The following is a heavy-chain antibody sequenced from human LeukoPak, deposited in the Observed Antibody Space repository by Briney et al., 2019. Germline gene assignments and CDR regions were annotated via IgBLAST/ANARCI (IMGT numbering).Heavy chain of an antibody. CDR1: GFTFSDYS. Sequence: GVSLRLSCGASGFTFSDYSMNWVRQAPGKGLAWVASITSAGGYTYYADSVKGRFTISRDNAQNSLFLQMNSLRAEDTAVYFCATSGGFVLPNAITGNWYMNVWGRGTSVTVSS. V-gene: IGHV3-21*01. J-gene: IGHJ6*03. CDR3: ATSGGFVLPNAITGNWYMNV. CDR2: ITSAGGYT. D-gene: IGHD2-2*01.